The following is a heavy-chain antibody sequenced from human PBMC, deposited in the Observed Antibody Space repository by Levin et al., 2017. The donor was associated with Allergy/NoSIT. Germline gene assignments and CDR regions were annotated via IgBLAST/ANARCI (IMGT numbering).Heavy chain of an antibody. V-gene: IGHV1-2*02. CDR2: INPNSGGT. D-gene: IGHD6-19*01. Sequence: ASVKVSCKASGYTFTGYYMHWVRQAPGQGLEWMGWINPNSGGTNYAQKFQGRVTMTRDTSISTAYMELSRLRSDDTAVYYCAREAVAGTFLGFDPWGQGTLVTVSS. CDR1: GYTFTGYY. CDR3: AREAVAGTFLGFDP. J-gene: IGHJ5*02.